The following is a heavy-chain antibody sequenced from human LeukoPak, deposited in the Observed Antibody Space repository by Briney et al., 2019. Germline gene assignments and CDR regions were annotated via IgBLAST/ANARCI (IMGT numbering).Heavy chain of an antibody. Sequence: GGSLRLSCAAYGITFSYFGMHWVRHPPGKGPEWVAVIWPDGSQNYYRDSVKGRFTIPRNNSKNTTYLQMNSLRVEDSCVYYCAAQQGSSCYQGDYWGQGTLVTVSS. J-gene: IGHJ4*02. CDR1: GITFSYFG. CDR2: IWPDGSQN. D-gene: IGHD3-22*01. V-gene: IGHV3-33*01. CDR3: AAQQGSSCYQGDY.